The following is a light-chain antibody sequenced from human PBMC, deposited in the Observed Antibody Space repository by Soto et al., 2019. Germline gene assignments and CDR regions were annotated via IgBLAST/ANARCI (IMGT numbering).Light chain of an antibody. J-gene: IGLJ3*02. Sequence: QSVLTQPPSASGSPGQSVTISCTGTGSDVGAYNYVSWYQQHPGKAPKLMIYEVSKRPSGVPDRFSGSKSGNTASLTVSGLQSEDEADYYCSSYAGSNNFEVFGGGTQLTVL. CDR3: SSYAGSNNFEV. CDR2: EVS. V-gene: IGLV2-8*01. CDR1: GSDVGAYNY.